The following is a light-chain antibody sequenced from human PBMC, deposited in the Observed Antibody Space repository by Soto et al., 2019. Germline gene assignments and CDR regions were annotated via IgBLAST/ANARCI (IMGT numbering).Light chain of an antibody. J-gene: IGKJ1*01. V-gene: IGKV1-8*01. CDR1: QGISSY. CDR3: QQYQSYSRT. CDR2: DAS. Sequence: AIRMTQSPSSFSASTGARVPITCRASQGISSYLAWYQQKPGKAPKLLIYDASSLESGVPSRFSGSGSGTEFTLTISSLKPDDFATYYCQQYQSYSRTFGQGTKVDI.